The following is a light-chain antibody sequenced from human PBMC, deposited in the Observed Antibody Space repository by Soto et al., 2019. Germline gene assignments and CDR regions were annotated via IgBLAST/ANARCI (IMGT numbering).Light chain of an antibody. CDR1: QSINTY. J-gene: IGKJ4*01. V-gene: IGKV3-11*01. CDR2: DAS. Sequence: VLTQSPATLSSSPGETVNLSCRASQSINTYLAWYQQKPGQAPRLLIYDASYRAAGIPSMFSGSGAGTDFTLTISSLEPADFAIYHFQQRSHWPLTCGGGTKVEI. CDR3: QQRSHWPLT.